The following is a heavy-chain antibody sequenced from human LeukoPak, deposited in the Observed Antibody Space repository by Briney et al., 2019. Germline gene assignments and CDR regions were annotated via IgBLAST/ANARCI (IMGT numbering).Heavy chain of an antibody. CDR2: IYYSGST. CDR3: ARGWKQWLGVFDI. Sequence: SETLSLTRTVSGGSISSYYWSWIRQPPGKGLEWIGYIYYSGSTNYNPSLKSRVTISVDTSKNQFSLKLSSVTAADTAVYYCARGWKQWLGVFDIWGQGTMVTVSS. CDR1: GGSISSYY. D-gene: IGHD6-19*01. J-gene: IGHJ3*02. V-gene: IGHV4-59*01.